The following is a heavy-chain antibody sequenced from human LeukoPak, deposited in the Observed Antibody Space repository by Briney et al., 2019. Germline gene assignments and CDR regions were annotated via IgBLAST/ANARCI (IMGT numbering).Heavy chain of an antibody. V-gene: IGHV3-23*01. D-gene: IGHD6-19*01. CDR2: ISGSGGST. Sequence: GGSLRLSCAASGFTFSSYAMSGVRQAPGKGLEWVSAISGSGGSTYYADSVKGRFTISRNNSKNTLYLQMNSLRAEDTAVYYCARAGIAVAGHFDYWGQGTLVTVSS. CDR3: ARAGIAVAGHFDY. CDR1: GFTFSSYA. J-gene: IGHJ4*02.